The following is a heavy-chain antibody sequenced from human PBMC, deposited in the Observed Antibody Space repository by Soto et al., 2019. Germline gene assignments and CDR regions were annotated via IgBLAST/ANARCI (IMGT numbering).Heavy chain of an antibody. V-gene: IGHV4-59*12. CDR1: GGPISSNY. CDR3: ARDRPYSGYDLYNWFDP. CDR2: IYYGGST. Sequence: SETLSLTCSVSGGPISSNYWSWIRQSPAMGLEWIGYIYYGGSTSYNPSLKSRVTLSVDTSKNQFSLKLSSVTAADTAVYYCARDRPYSGYDLYNWFDPWGQGTLVTVSS. J-gene: IGHJ5*02. D-gene: IGHD5-12*01.